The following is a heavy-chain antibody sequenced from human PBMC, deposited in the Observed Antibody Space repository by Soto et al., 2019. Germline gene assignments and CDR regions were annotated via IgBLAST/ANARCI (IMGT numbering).Heavy chain of an antibody. D-gene: IGHD6-13*01. Sequence: PSETLSLTCTVSGGSISSGDYYWSWIRQPPGKGLEWIGYIYYSGSTYYNPSLKSRVTISVDTSKNQFSLKLSSVTAADTAVYYCASIPNSSSWYYFAYSGQGTLVTVSS. J-gene: IGHJ4*02. CDR1: GGSISSGDYY. CDR3: ASIPNSSSWYYFAY. CDR2: IYYSGST. V-gene: IGHV4-30-4*01.